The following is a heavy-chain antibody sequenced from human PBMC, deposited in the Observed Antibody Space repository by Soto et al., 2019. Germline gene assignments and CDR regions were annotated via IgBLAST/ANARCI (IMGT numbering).Heavy chain of an antibody. CDR3: AKADIYYYALKDL. V-gene: IGHV3-30*18. CDR1: GFTFSDYG. Sequence: GGSLRLSCAPSGFTFSDYGMHWVRQAPGKGLEWVAFISYDGNNKYYSDSVKGRFTISRDNSKNTLSLQMNSLRAEDTAVYYCAKADIYYYALKDLWGQGTLVTVSS. D-gene: IGHD3-16*01. CDR2: ISYDGNNK. J-gene: IGHJ5*02.